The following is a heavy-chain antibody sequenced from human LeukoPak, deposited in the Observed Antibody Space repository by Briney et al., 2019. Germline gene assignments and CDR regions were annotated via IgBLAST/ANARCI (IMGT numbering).Heavy chain of an antibody. CDR2: INEDGSDK. CDR1: GFTFSNYG. V-gene: IGHV3-7*05. Sequence: GGSLRQSCAASGFTFSNYGMSWVRQAPGKGLEWVANINEDGSDKYSVDSVKGRFTISRDNAKNSVYLQMNSLRVEDTAVYYCARAWQWLGSWGRGTLVTVSS. J-gene: IGHJ5*02. D-gene: IGHD6-19*01. CDR3: ARAWQWLGS.